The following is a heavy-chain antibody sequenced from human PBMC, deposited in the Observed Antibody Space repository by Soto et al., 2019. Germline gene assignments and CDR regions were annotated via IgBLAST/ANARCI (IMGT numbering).Heavy chain of an antibody. Sequence: QVQLQESGPGLVKPSETLSLTCTVSGGSISSYYWSWVRQPPGKGLEWIGYIHYSGSTNYSPSLRSSVTISVDTSKNQFSLILSSVTAADTAVYYCARGSPVPDYWGQGTLVTVSS. J-gene: IGHJ4*02. CDR2: IHYSGST. CDR3: ARGSPVPDY. CDR1: GGSISSYY. V-gene: IGHV4-59*01.